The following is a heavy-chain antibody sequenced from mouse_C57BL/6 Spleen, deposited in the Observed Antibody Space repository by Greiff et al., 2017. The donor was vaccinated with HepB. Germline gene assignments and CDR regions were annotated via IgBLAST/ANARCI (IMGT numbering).Heavy chain of an antibody. Sequence: VQLQQPGAELVKPGASVKMSCKASGYTFTSYWITWVKQRPGQGLEWIGDIYPGSGSTNYNEKFKSKATLTVDTSSSTAYMQLSSLTSEDSAVYYCERYYYGSSSFDYWGQGTTLTVSS. D-gene: IGHD1-1*01. CDR2: IYPGSGST. J-gene: IGHJ2*01. V-gene: IGHV1-55*01. CDR1: GYTFTSYW. CDR3: ERYYYGSSSFDY.